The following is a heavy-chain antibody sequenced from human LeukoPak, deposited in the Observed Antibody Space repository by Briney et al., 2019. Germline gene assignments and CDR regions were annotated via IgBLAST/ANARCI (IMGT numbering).Heavy chain of an antibody. D-gene: IGHD2-2*01. Sequence: SVKVSCKASGGTFSSYAISWVRQAPGQGLEWMGGIIPIFGTANYAQKFQGRVTITTDESTSTAYMELSSLRSEDTAVYYCARVGCSSTSCLGACDIWGQGTMVTVSS. CDR3: ARVGCSSTSCLGACDI. V-gene: IGHV1-69*05. CDR1: GGTFSSYA. CDR2: IIPIFGTA. J-gene: IGHJ3*02.